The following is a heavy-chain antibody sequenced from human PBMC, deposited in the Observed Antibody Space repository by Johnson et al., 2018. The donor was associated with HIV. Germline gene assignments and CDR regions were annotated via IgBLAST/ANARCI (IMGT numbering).Heavy chain of an antibody. Sequence: QVQLLESGGGLVQPGGSLRLSCAGSGFTVKSNYMSWVRQAPGKGLEWVAVISYDGSNKYYADSVKGRCTIARDNSKNTLYLQRNSLRAEDTAVYYCAKEGQLGDAFDIWGQGTMVTVSS. J-gene: IGHJ3*02. V-gene: IGHV3-30*18. D-gene: IGHD6-6*01. CDR3: AKEGQLGDAFDI. CDR1: GFTVKSNY. CDR2: ISYDGSNK.